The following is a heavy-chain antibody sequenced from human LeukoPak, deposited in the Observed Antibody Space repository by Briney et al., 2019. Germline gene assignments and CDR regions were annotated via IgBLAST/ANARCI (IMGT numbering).Heavy chain of an antibody. CDR3: ARDRSRFDP. CDR2: IYSDNT. CDR1: GFTVSSNS. Sequence: QPGGSLRLSCTVSGFTVSSNSMSWVRQAPGKGLEWVSFIYSDNTHYSDSVKGRFTISRDNAKDSLYLQMNSLRAEDTAVYYCARDRSRFDPWGQGTLVTVSS. J-gene: IGHJ5*02. V-gene: IGHV3-53*01.